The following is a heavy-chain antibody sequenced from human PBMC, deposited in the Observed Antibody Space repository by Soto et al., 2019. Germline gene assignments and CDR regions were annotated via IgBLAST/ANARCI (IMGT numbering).Heavy chain of an antibody. V-gene: IGHV4-30-2*01. CDR3: ARVPDR. D-gene: IGHD2-2*01. CDR1: DGSFRSGGSS. Sequence: SEPRYITCAVLDGSFRSGGSSWCGIRQPPGKGLEWIGYIYHSESTYYNPSLKSRVTISVDRSKNQFSLKLSSVTAADTAVYYCARVPDRWGQGTLVTVS. J-gene: IGHJ5*02. CDR2: IYHSEST.